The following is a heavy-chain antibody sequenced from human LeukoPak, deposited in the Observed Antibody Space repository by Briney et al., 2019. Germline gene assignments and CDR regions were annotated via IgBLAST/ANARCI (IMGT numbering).Heavy chain of an antibody. CDR3: ARLVGARRPDY. CDR2: ISSSSSYI. Sequence: PGGSLRLSCAASGFTFSSYSMKRVRQAPGKGLEWVSSISSSSSYIYYADSVKGRFTISRDNAKNSLYLQMNSLRAEDTAVYYCARLVGARRPDYWGQGTLVTVSS. CDR1: GFTFSSYS. V-gene: IGHV3-21*01. J-gene: IGHJ4*02. D-gene: IGHD1-26*01.